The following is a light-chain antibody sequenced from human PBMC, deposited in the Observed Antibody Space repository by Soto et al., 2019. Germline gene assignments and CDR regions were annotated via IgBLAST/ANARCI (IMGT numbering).Light chain of an antibody. Sequence: QSALTQPASVSGSPGQSIAISCTGTNSDVGGYNYVSWYQQHPGKAPKLMIYDVTNRPSGVSNRFSGSKSGNTASLTISGLQAEDEADYYCSSYTTSSTLVFGGGTKLT. J-gene: IGLJ2*01. CDR2: DVT. V-gene: IGLV2-14*01. CDR3: SSYTTSSTLV. CDR1: NSDVGGYNY.